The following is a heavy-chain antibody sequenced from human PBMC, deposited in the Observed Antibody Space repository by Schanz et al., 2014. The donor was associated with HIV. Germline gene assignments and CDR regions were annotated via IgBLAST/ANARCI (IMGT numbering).Heavy chain of an antibody. Sequence: QVQLVQSGAEVKRPGASVKVSCKTSGYSFSSHYLSWVRQAPGQGLEWMGWISPYNGYTDYAQKLQGRVTLTTDTSTTTAYMDLRSLRSDDTAVYHCARRESDGALDVWGPGTTVIVSS. CDR3: ARRESDGALDV. CDR2: ISPYNGYT. V-gene: IGHV1-18*01. CDR1: GYSFSSHY. J-gene: IGHJ6*02. D-gene: IGHD2-21*02.